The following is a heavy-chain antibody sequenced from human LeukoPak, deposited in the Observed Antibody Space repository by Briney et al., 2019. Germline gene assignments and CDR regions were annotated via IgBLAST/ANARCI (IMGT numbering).Heavy chain of an antibody. CDR2: ISHSGSTI. V-gene: IGHV3-11*01. J-gene: IGHJ1*01. Sequence: PGGSLRLSCAASGFTFSDYYMSWIRQAPGKGLEWISYISHSGSTIYYADSVKGRFTISRDNAKNSLYLQMNSLRAEDTAVYYCARDRDYYDSSGPQYFQHWGQGTLVTVSS. CDR3: ARDRDYYDSSGPQYFQH. CDR1: GFTFSDYY. D-gene: IGHD3-22*01.